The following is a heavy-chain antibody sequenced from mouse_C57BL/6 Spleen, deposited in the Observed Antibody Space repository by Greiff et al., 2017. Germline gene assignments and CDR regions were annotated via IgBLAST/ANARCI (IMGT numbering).Heavy chain of an antibody. Sequence: VQLQQPGAELVKPGASVKLSCKASGYTFTSYWMHWVKQRPGRGLEWIGRIDPNSGGTKYNEKFKSKATLTVDKPSSTAYMQLSRLTSEDAAVYYSARRNYGSSHWYFEGWGTGTTVTVSS. CDR1: GYTFTSYW. J-gene: IGHJ1*03. D-gene: IGHD1-1*01. CDR3: ARRNYGSSHWYFEG. V-gene: IGHV1-72*01. CDR2: IDPNSGGT.